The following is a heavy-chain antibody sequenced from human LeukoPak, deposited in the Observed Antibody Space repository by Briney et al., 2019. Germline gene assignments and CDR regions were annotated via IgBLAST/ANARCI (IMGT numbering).Heavy chain of an antibody. V-gene: IGHV4-34*01. CDR1: GGSFSGYY. CDR2: INHSGST. D-gene: IGHD6-13*01. Sequence: SETLSLTCAVYGGSFSGYYWSWIRQPPGKGLEWIGEINHSGSTNYNPSLKSRVTISVDKSKNQFSLKLSSVTAADTAVYYCARVLQIAAAGTCFDYWGQGTLVTVSS. CDR3: ARVLQIAAAGTCFDY. J-gene: IGHJ4*02.